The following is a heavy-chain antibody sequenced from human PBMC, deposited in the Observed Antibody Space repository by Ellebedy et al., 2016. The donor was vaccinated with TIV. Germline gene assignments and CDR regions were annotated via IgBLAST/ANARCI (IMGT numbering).Heavy chain of an antibody. CDR3: ARDFRQWLAQGDALDV. J-gene: IGHJ6*02. V-gene: IGHV3-48*01. Sequence: GESLKISCAASGFIFSDYVMAWVRQVPGKGLEWISYISSGSSSIYYADSVKGRFTITRDNDKKLLYLQMSSLRVEDTAVYYCARDFRQWLAQGDALDVWGQGTTVTVSS. CDR2: ISSGSSSI. CDR1: GFIFSDYV. D-gene: IGHD6-19*01.